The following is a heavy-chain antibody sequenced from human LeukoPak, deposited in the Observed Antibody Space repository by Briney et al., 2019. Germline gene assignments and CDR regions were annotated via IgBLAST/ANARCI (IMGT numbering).Heavy chain of an antibody. J-gene: IGHJ1*01. Sequence: PGGSLRLSCAASGFTFSRNSMNWVRQAPGKGLVWVSRIKSDGSTNYADSVKGRFTISRDNAKNTLSLQMNSLRPEDTGVYYCARAPSEIGGYYPEYFRHWGQGTLVTVSS. CDR1: GFTFSRNS. D-gene: IGHD3-3*01. V-gene: IGHV3-74*01. CDR3: ARAPSEIGGYYPEYFRH. CDR2: IKSDGST.